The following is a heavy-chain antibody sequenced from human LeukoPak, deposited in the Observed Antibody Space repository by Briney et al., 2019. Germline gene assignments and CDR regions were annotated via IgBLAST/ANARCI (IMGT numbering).Heavy chain of an antibody. J-gene: IGHJ4*02. CDR2: IYYSGST. D-gene: IGHD6-19*01. V-gene: IGHV4-59*08. CDR1: GGSIHGYY. Sequence: SETLSLTCTVSGGSIHGYYWTWVRQPPGKGLEWIGFIYYSGSTQCNPSLKSRATILVDTSNNQFSLMLSSVTAADTAVHYCARHLRPGVAGFDYWGQGALVTVSS. CDR3: ARHLRPGVAGFDY.